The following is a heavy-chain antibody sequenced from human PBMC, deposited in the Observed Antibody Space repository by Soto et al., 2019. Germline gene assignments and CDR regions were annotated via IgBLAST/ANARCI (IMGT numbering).Heavy chain of an antibody. J-gene: IGHJ3*02. V-gene: IGHV4-59*08. D-gene: IGHD3-3*01. CDR2: IYYSGST. CDR3: ARHGGSDDFWSGYYGDAFDI. Sequence: SETLSLTCTVSGGSISSYYWSWIRQPPGKGLEWIGYIYYSGSTNYNPSLKSRVTISVDTSKNQFSLKLSSVTAADTAVYYCARHGGSDDFWSGYYGDAFDIWGQGTMVTVSS. CDR1: GGSISSYY.